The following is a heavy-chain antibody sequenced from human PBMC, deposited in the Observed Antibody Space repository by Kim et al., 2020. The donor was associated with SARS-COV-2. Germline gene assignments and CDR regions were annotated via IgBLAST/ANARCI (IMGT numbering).Heavy chain of an antibody. J-gene: IGHJ6*02. CDR3: ARVERRGMRYYYYSGMDV. V-gene: IGHV1-69*13. CDR1: GGTFSSYA. D-gene: IGHD1-1*01. Sequence: SVKVSCKASGGTFSSYAISWVRQAPGQGLEWMGGIIPIFGTANYAQKFQGRVTITADESTSTAYMELSSLRSEDTAVYYCARVERRGMRYYYYSGMDVWGQGTTVTVSS. CDR2: IIPIFGTA.